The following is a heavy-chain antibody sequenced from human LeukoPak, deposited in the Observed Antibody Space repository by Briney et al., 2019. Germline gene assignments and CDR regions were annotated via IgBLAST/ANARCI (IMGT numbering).Heavy chain of an antibody. CDR3: AASTGYSSSWGAFDI. Sequence: ASVKVSCKASGHSFTGYYMHWVRQAPGQGLEWMAWMNYNSGGTNYAQKFQGRVTMTRDTSISTAYMELTTLRSDDTAVYYCAASTGYSSSWGAFDIWGQGTMVTVSS. D-gene: IGHD6-13*01. V-gene: IGHV1-2*02. J-gene: IGHJ3*02. CDR1: GHSFTGYY. CDR2: MNYNSGGT.